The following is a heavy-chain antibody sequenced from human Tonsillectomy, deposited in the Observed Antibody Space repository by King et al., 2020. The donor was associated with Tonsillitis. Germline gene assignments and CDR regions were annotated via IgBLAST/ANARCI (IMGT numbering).Heavy chain of an antibody. CDR1: GFTFSSYG. J-gene: IGHJ1*01. CDR2: ISYDGSKK. V-gene: IGHV3-30*18. CDR3: AKVSAIIIVPAAIEH. Sequence: QLGQSGGGVVQPGRSLRPSCAASGFTFSSYGMHCVRQTPGQGGGRAAFISYDGSKKYYAHSVKGRFTISRDNSKTTLSLQMNSLRVEDTAVYYCAKVSAIIIVPAAIEHWGQGTLVIVSS. D-gene: IGHD2-2*01.